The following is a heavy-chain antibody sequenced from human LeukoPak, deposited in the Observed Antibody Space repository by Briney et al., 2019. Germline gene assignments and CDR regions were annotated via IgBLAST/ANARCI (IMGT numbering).Heavy chain of an antibody. J-gene: IGHJ5*02. CDR2: ISSSGSTI. V-gene: IGHV3-48*03. CDR3: ARVYGSGSYKFDP. Sequence: GGSLRLSCAASGFVFSTYEMDWVRQAPGKGLEWVSYISSSGSTIYYADSVKGRFTISRDNAKNSLYLQMNSLRAEDTAVYYCARVYGSGSYKFDPWGQGTLVTVSS. D-gene: IGHD3-10*01. CDR1: GFVFSTYE.